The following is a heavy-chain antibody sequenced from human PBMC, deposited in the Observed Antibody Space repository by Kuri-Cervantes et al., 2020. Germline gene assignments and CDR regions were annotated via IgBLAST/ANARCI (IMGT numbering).Heavy chain of an antibody. D-gene: IGHD2-2*01. CDR2: TNPNSGNT. J-gene: IGHJ4*02. CDR1: GYTFTSYD. V-gene: IGHV1-8*01. CDR3: TIPAARYDFDY. Sequence: ASVKVSCKASGYTFTSYDINWVRQATGQGLEWMGWTNPNSGNTGYAQKFQGRVTMARNTSISTAYMELSSLRSEDTAVYYCTIPAARYDFDYWGQGTLVTVSS.